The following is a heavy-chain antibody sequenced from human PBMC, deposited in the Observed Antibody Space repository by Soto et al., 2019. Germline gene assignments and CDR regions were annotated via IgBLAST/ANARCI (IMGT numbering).Heavy chain of an antibody. D-gene: IGHD6-6*01. V-gene: IGHV1-69*01. J-gene: IGHJ6*02. CDR1: GGTFSSYA. CDR2: IIPLLNTP. Sequence: QVQLVQSGAEVKKPGSSVKVSCRASGGTFSSYAVSWVRQAPGQGLEWMGAIIPLLNTPKYVEKFQGRVTITADASATTAYLELSSLTSEDTAVDYCARESSSPNYYYDGMDVWGQGTTVTVSS. CDR3: ARESSSPNYYYDGMDV.